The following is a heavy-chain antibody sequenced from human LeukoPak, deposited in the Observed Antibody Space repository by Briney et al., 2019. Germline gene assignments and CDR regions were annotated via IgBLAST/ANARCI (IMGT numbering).Heavy chain of an antibody. V-gene: IGHV4-34*01. D-gene: IGHD3-3*01. CDR3: ARGGWSSFDP. J-gene: IGHJ5*02. CDR2: INHGGST. CDR1: GGSFSGYY. Sequence: SETLSLTCAVYGGSFSGYYWSWIRQPPGKGLEWIGEINHGGSTNYNPPLKSRVTISVDTSKNQFSLKLSSVTAADTAVYYCARGGWSSFDPWGQGTLVTVSS.